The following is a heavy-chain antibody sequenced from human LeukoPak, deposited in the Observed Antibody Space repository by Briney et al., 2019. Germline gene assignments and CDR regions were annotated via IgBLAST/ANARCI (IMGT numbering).Heavy chain of an antibody. J-gene: IGHJ6*02. D-gene: IGHD6-13*01. V-gene: IGHV1-24*01. CDR3: ATGYLVTAGLMDV. CDR2: FDPEDGKT. CDR1: GYTLTELS. Sequence: RRASVKVSCKVSGYTLTELSMFWVRQAPGKGLEWMGSFDPEDGKTVHAQKFQGRVTMTEDTSTDTAYMELSSLRSEDTAVYYCATGYLVTAGLMDVWGQGTTVTVSS.